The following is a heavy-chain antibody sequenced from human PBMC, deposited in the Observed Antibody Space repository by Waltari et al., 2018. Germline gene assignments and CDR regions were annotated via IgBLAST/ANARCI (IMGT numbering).Heavy chain of an antibody. CDR2: SSTNTGKP. J-gene: IGHJ5*02. Sequence: QVQLVQSGSEMKKPGASVKVSCKASGYTFINYGVNWVRQAPGQGLEGMGWSSTNTGKPTYAHGFTGRFVFSSDTSVNTAYLQISNLKTEDTAVYYCARGDIVIVPAADNWFDPWGQGTLVTVSS. CDR1: GYTFINYG. V-gene: IGHV7-4-1*02. CDR3: ARGDIVIVPAADNWFDP. D-gene: IGHD2-15*01.